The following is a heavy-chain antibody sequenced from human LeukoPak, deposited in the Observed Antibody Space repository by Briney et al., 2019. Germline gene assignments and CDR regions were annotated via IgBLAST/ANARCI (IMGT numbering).Heavy chain of an antibody. CDR3: ARDPLTVIHLSPYYFDY. V-gene: IGHV4-39*07. D-gene: IGHD2-21*01. CDR2: VYYRGSI. J-gene: IGHJ4*02. CDR1: GGSISNSSYF. Sequence: SETLSLTCTVSGGSISNSSYFWGWIRQPPGKGLEWIGSVYYRGSIYYNPSLKSRVTIALDTSKNQFSLDLSSVTAADTAVYYCARDPLTVIHLSPYYFDYWGQGILVTVSS.